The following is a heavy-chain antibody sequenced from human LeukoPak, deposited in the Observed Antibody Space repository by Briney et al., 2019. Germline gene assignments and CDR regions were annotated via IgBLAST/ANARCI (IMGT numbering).Heavy chain of an antibody. J-gene: IGHJ4*02. CDR1: GFTVSSNY. CDR2: IYSGGST. V-gene: IGHV3-53*01. Sequence: QLGGSLRLSCAASGFTVSSNYMSWVRQAPGKGLEWVSVIYSGGSTYYADSVKGRFTISRDNSKNTLYLQMNSLRAEDTAVYYCARLRRDGYNFDYWGQGTLVTVSS. CDR3: ARLRRDGYNFDY. D-gene: IGHD5-24*01.